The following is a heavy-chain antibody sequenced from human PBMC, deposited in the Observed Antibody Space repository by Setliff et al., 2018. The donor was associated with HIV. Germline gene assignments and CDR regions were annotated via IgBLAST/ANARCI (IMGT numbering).Heavy chain of an antibody. J-gene: IGHJ3*01. CDR3: TNKPESFNSFEV. CDR1: GFTFSGST. CDR2: IGSKANSYAT. Sequence: PGGSLRLSCAASGFTFSGSTIHWVRQASGKGLEWVGRIGSKANSYATAYAASVKGRFTTSREDSKNTAYLQMTNLRAEDTAFYYCTNKPESFNSFEVWGQGTVVTVSS. V-gene: IGHV3-73*01.